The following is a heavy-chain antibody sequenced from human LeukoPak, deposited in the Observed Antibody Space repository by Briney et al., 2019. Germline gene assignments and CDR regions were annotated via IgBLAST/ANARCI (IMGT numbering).Heavy chain of an antibody. J-gene: IGHJ6*02. CDR2: IIPIFGTA. CDR3: ARVLRSLEWPPYYYYYYGMDV. D-gene: IGHD3-3*01. CDR1: GGTFSSYA. V-gene: IGHV1-69*13. Sequence: ASVKVSCKASGGTFSSYAISWVRQAPGQGLEWMGGIIPIFGTANYAQKFQGRVTITADESTSTAYMELSSLRSEDTAVYYCARVLRSLEWPPYYYYYYGMDVWGQGTTVTVSS.